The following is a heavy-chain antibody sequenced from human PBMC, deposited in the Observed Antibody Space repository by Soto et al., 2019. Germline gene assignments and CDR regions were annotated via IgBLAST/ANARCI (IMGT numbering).Heavy chain of an antibody. D-gene: IGHD3-22*01. J-gene: IGHJ4*02. CDR2: ISTNGGST. CDR3: VKGEYYYDSSGYYPFDY. Sequence: GGSLRLSCSASGFTFSSYAMHWVRQAPGKGLEYVSSISTNGGSTHYADSVKGRFTISRYNSKNTQYLQMSSLRADDTAVYYCVKGEYYYDSSGYYPFDYWGQGTLVTVSS. CDR1: GFTFSSYA. V-gene: IGHV3-64D*06.